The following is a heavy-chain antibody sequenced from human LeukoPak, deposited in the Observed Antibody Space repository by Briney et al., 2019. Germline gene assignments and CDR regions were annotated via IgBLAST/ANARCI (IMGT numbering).Heavy chain of an antibody. Sequence: GGSLRLSCAASGFTFSSYSMNWVRQAPGKGLEWVSSISSSSSYIYYADSVKGRFTISRDNAKNSLYLQMNSLRAEDTAVYYCASLGKTMGAYGMDVWGQGTTVTVSS. CDR3: ASLGKTMGAYGMDV. J-gene: IGHJ6*02. CDR2: ISSSSSYI. V-gene: IGHV3-21*01. CDR1: GFTFSSYS. D-gene: IGHD7-27*01.